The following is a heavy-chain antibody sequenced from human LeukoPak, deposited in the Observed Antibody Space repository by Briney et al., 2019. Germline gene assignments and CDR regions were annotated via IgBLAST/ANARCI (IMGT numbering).Heavy chain of an antibody. D-gene: IGHD6-13*01. CDR1: GGSVSSSSYY. V-gene: IGHV4-39*07. CDR2: IYYSGST. J-gene: IGHJ4*02. CDR3: ATGSSSWYGY. Sequence: SETLSLTCTVSGGSVSSSSYYWGWIRQPPGKGLEWIGTIYYSGSTNYNPSLKSRVTISVDTSKNQFSLKLSSVTAADTAVYYCATGSSSWYGYWGQGTLVTVSS.